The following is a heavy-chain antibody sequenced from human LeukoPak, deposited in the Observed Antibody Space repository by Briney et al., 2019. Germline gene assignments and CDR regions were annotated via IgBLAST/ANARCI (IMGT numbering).Heavy chain of an antibody. J-gene: IGHJ4*02. V-gene: IGHV4-34*01. Sequence: SETLSLTCAVYGGSFSGYYWSWIRQPPGKGLEWIGSIYHSGSTYYNPSLKSRVTISVDTSKNQFSLKLSSVTAADTAVYYCARQGGYSYGFDYWGQGTLVTVSS. D-gene: IGHD5-18*01. CDR1: GGSFSGYY. CDR3: ARQGGYSYGFDY. CDR2: IYHSGST.